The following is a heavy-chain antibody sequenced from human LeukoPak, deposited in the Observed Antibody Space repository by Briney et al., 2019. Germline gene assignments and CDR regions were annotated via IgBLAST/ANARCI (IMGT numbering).Heavy chain of an antibody. CDR3: ARGGLYSSSWYNWFDP. Sequence: SETLSLTCTVSGGSISSYYWSWIRQPPGKGLEWIGYIYYSGSTNYNPSLKSRVTISVDTSKNQFSLKLSSVTAADTAVYYCARGGLYSSSWYNWFDPWGQGTLVTVSS. CDR1: GGSISSYY. CDR2: IYYSGST. D-gene: IGHD6-13*01. J-gene: IGHJ5*02. V-gene: IGHV4-59*01.